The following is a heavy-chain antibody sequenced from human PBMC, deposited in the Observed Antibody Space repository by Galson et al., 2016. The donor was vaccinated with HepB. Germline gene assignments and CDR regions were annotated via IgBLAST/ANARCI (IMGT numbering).Heavy chain of an antibody. J-gene: IGHJ6*02. CDR3: AREGAVAETRDYGMDV. D-gene: IGHD6-19*01. V-gene: IGHV1-69*13. CDR1: GGTFSNYG. Sequence: SVKVSCKASGGTFSNYGISWVRQAPGQGLEWMGGIIPIFDTANYAQNFQGRVTITADESTSTAYMELNRLRSEDTAVYYCAREGAVAETRDYGMDVWGQGTTVTVSS. CDR2: IIPIFDTA.